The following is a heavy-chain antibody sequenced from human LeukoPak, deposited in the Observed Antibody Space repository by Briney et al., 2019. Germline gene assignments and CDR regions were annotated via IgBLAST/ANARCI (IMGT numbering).Heavy chain of an antibody. Sequence: GGSLRLSCAASGFTFSSYGMHWVRQAPGKGLECVGGMWEDGSNIYYADSVKGRFIISRDNPKNTLYLQINGLRAEDTAVYYFARAGYNSGWYEYWGQGTLVTVSS. CDR1: GFTFSSYG. CDR3: ARAGYNSGWYEY. J-gene: IGHJ4*02. CDR2: MWEDGSNI. D-gene: IGHD6-19*01. V-gene: IGHV3-33*01.